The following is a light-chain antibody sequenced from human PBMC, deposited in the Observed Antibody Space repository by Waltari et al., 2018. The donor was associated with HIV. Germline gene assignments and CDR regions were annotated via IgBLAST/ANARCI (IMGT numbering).Light chain of an antibody. V-gene: IGLV3-1*01. Sequence: SYELTQPPSVSVSPGQTATITCSGDNLGDKYVPWYQQRPGQSPVLVIYQDTGRPSGIPERLSGSNSGNTATLTISGTQAMDEADYYCQAWDSSAVVFGGGTKLTVL. CDR1: NLGDKY. J-gene: IGLJ2*01. CDR3: QAWDSSAVV. CDR2: QDT.